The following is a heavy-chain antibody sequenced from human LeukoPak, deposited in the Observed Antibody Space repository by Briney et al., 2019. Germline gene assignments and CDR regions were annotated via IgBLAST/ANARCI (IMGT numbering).Heavy chain of an antibody. CDR3: AKDREQLVRDYYYYMDV. D-gene: IGHD6-13*01. CDR2: IYSGGST. J-gene: IGHJ6*03. CDR1: GFTVSNNY. V-gene: IGHV3-53*01. Sequence: GGSLRLSCAASGFTVSNNYMSWVRQAPRKGLEWVSVIYSGGSTYYADSVEGRFTISRDNSQNTLYLQMNSLRAEDTAVYYCAKDREQLVRDYYYYMDVWGKGTTVTVSS.